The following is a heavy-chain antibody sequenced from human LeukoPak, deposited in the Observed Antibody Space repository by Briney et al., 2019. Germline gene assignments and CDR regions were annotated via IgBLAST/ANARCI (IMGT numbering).Heavy chain of an antibody. J-gene: IGHJ3*02. CDR1: GGSFSGYY. V-gene: IGHV4-34*01. CDR3: ARGRRSLAAFDI. CDR2: INHSGST. Sequence: SETLSLTCAVYGGSFSGYYWSWIRQPPGKGLEWIGEINHSGSTNYNPSLKSRVTISVDTSKNQFSLKLSSVTAADTAVYYCARGRRSLAAFDIWGQGTMVTVSS.